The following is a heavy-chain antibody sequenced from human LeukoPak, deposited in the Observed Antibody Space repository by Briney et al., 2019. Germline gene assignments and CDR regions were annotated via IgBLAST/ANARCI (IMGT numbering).Heavy chain of an antibody. D-gene: IGHD1-26*01. Sequence: SETLSLTCTVSGGSISSHYWSWIRQPPGKGLEWIGDIYYSGSTNYNPSLKSRVTISVDTSKNQFSLKLSSVTAADTAVYYCARGTALGMVANYFDYWGQGTLVTVSS. CDR2: IYYSGST. CDR1: GGSISSHY. V-gene: IGHV4-59*11. J-gene: IGHJ4*02. CDR3: ARGTALGMVANYFDY.